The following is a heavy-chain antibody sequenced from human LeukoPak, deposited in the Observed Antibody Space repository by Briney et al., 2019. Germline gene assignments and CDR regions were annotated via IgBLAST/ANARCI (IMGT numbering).Heavy chain of an antibody. V-gene: IGHV3-23*01. J-gene: IGHJ4*02. D-gene: IGHD3-10*01. Sequence: GGSLRLSCAASGFTFSSYAMSWVRQAPGKGLEWVSAISARSGSSYYADSVKGRFTTSRDNSKNTLYLQMNSLRAEDTAVYYCARDRVRFDCWGQGTLVTVSS. CDR3: ARDRVRFDC. CDR2: ISARSGSS. CDR1: GFTFSSYA.